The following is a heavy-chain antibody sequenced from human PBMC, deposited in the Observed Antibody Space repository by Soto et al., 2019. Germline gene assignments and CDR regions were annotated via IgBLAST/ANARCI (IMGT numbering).Heavy chain of an antibody. Sequence: QVQLVQSGAEVKKPGASVKVSCKASGYTFTSYGISWVRQAPGQGLEWMGWISAYNGNTNYAQKLQGRVTMTTDTSTSKAYMELRSLRSDDTAVYYCARDVIAVADPYYYYGMDVWGQGTTVTVSS. V-gene: IGHV1-18*01. J-gene: IGHJ6*02. CDR1: GYTFTSYG. CDR3: ARDVIAVADPYYYYGMDV. CDR2: ISAYNGNT. D-gene: IGHD6-19*01.